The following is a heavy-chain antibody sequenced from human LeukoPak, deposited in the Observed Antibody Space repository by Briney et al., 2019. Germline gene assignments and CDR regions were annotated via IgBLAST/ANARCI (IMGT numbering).Heavy chain of an antibody. CDR3: ARDFRYHDSSGYYSFDY. V-gene: IGHV3-7*01. CDR1: GFPFSSYW. D-gene: IGHD3-22*01. CDR2: IKQDGSKK. Sequence: GGSLRLSCVASGFPFSSYWMTWVRQAPGKGLEWVANIKQDGSKKSYVDSVKGRFTISRDNAKNSLYLQMNRLRAEDTAVYYCARDFRYHDSSGYYSFDYWGQGTLVTVSS. J-gene: IGHJ4*02.